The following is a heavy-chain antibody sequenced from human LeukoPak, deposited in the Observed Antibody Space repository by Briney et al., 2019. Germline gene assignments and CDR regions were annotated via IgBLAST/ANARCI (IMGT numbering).Heavy chain of an antibody. D-gene: IGHD3-22*01. Sequence: PSETLSLTCAVYGGAFSGYFWSWIRQPPGKGLEWIGEINQSGSTNYNPSLKSRDTISLDTPKNQFSLKMTFVTAADTAVYFCASSFDTSGYYPDWGQGTLVTVSS. V-gene: IGHV4-34*01. CDR2: INQSGST. CDR1: GGAFSGYF. CDR3: ASSFDTSGYYPD. J-gene: IGHJ4*02.